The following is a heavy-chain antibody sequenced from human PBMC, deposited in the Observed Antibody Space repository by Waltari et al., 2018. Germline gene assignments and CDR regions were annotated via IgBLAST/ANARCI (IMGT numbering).Heavy chain of an antibody. CDR2: INHSGST. Sequence: QVQLQQWGAGLLKPSETLSLTCAVYGGSFRCYYGSWIRPSPGKGLEWIGEINHSGSTNYNPSLKSRITLSMDTSKNQFSLVLTSVTAADTAVYYCARRSRDSSGHFYSDYWGQGTLVTVSS. V-gene: IGHV4-34*01. CDR1: GGSFRCYY. J-gene: IGHJ4*02. CDR3: ARRSRDSSGHFYSDY. D-gene: IGHD3-22*01.